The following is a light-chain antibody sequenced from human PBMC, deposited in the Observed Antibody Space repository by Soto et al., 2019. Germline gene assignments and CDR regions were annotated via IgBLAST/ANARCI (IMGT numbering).Light chain of an antibody. V-gene: IGKV3-20*01. CDR2: GAS. CDR3: QQYGSSRDT. CDR1: QSVAGNS. J-gene: IGKJ2*01. Sequence: EIVLTQSPVTLSLSPGERATLSCRASQSVAGNSLAWYRHKPGQAPKLVIYGASSRSAGVPDRFVGSGSGTDFTLTTSRLAPEDFSVYYCQQYGSSRDTFGQGTKLEIK.